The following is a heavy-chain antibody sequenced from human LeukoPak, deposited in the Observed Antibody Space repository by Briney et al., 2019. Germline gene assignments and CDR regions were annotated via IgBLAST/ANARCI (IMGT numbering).Heavy chain of an antibody. CDR1: GFTFSDYY. CDR2: ISTTSHYT. V-gene: IGHV3-11*05. Sequence: GGSVRLSCAASGFTFSDYYMSWIRQAPGKGLEWVSYISTTSHYTDYADSVRGRFTISRDNAKNLLYLQMNSLRPEDTAVYYCARDWYCSSSICYTDRNWFDPWGQGTLVNV. D-gene: IGHD2-2*02. J-gene: IGHJ5*02. CDR3: ARDWYCSSSICYTDRNWFDP.